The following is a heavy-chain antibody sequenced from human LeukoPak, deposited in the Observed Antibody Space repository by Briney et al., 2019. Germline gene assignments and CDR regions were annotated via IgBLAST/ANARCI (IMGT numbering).Heavy chain of an antibody. V-gene: IGHV3-64*01. CDR3: ARDSPFRALRGMDV. D-gene: IGHD3-10*01. CDR1: GFTFSSYA. J-gene: IGHJ6*02. Sequence: GGSLRLSCAAPGFTFSSYAMHWVRQAPGKGLEYVSAISSNGGGTYYANSVKGRFTISRENAKNSLYLQMNSLRAGDTAVYYCARDSPFRALRGMDVWGQGTTVTVSS. CDR2: ISSNGGGT.